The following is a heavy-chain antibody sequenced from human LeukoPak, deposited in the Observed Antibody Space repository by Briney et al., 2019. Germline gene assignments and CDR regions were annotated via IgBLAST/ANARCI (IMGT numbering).Heavy chain of an antibody. CDR3: ARLDSLISPPNDY. J-gene: IGHJ4*02. D-gene: IGHD2-2*03. CDR2: IYYSGNT. Sequence: SETLSLTCTVSGGSIRSSSSYWGWIRQPPGKGLEWIGTIYYSGNTYYNPSLKSRVTISVDTSKNQFSLKLSSVTAADTAVYYCARLDSLISPPNDYWGQGTLVTVSS. V-gene: IGHV4-39*01. CDR1: GGSIRSSSSY.